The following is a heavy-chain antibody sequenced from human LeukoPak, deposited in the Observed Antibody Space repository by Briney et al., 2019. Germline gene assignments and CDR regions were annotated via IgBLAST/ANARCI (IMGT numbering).Heavy chain of an antibody. V-gene: IGHV3-23*01. D-gene: IGHD3-10*01. Sequence: PGGSLRLSCAASGFTFSSYAMSWVRQAPGKGLEWVSAISGSGGSTYYADSVKGRFTISRDNSKNTLYLQMNSLRAEDTAVYYCAKVEKLRVPTGSPYYFDYWGQGTLVTVSS. CDR2: ISGSGGST. J-gene: IGHJ4*02. CDR3: AKVEKLRVPTGSPYYFDY. CDR1: GFTFSSYA.